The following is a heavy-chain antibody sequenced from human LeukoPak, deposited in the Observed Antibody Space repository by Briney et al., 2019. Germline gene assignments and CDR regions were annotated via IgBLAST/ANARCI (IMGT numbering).Heavy chain of an antibody. CDR3: ATAPGYSSPGRGMDV. V-gene: IGHV1-24*01. Sequence: ASVKVSCKVSGYTLTELSMHWVRQAPGKGLEWMGGFDPEDGETIYAQKFQGRVTMTEDTSTDTAYMELSSLRPEDTAVYCCATAPGYSSPGRGMDVWGQGTTVTVSS. D-gene: IGHD6-13*01. J-gene: IGHJ6*02. CDR1: GYTLTELS. CDR2: FDPEDGET.